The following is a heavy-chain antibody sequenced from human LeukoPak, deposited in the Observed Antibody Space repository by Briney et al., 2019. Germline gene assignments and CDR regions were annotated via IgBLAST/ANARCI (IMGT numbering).Heavy chain of an antibody. J-gene: IGHJ4*02. V-gene: IGHV1-46*01. CDR1: GYTFTSYY. D-gene: IGHD4-23*01. CDR3: ARAFPDYGGKVRYFDY. Sequence: ASVKVSCTASGYTFTSYYMHWVRQAPGQGLEWMGIINPSGGSTSYAQKFQGRVTMTRDTSTSTVYMELSSLRSEDTAVYYCARAFPDYGGKVRYFDYWGQGTLVTVSS. CDR2: INPSGGST.